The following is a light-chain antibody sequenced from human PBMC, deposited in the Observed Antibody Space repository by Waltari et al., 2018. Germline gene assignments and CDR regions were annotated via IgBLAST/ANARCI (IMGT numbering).Light chain of an antibody. Sequence: QSVLTQPPSVSGAPGQRVIISCTGSSSNIGTGHDVHWYQQLPGTAPKILISANPNLPSGVPDRFSASKSGTSASLAITGLQAEDEADYYCQSYDSSLSGRVFGGGTKLTVL. CDR2: ANP. CDR1: SSNIGTGHD. J-gene: IGLJ3*02. V-gene: IGLV1-40*01. CDR3: QSYDSSLSGRV.